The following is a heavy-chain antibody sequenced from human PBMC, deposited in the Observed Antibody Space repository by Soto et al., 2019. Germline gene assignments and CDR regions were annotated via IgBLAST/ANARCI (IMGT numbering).Heavy chain of an antibody. J-gene: IGHJ6*03. CDR2: IRSKPNNYAT. D-gene: IGHD3-3*01. V-gene: IGHV3-73*01. Sequence: GGSLRLSCAASGFTFSGSAMHWVRQASGKGLEWVGRIRSKPNNYATAYGASVKGRFTISRDDSKNTSYLQMNSLNTEDTAVYYCSRQASDFWSGKPQYYMDVWGKGTTVTVSS. CDR1: GFTFSGSA. CDR3: SRQASDFWSGKPQYYMDV.